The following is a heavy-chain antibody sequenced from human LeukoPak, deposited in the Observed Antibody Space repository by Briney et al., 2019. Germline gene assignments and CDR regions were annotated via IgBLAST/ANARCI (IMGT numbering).Heavy chain of an antibody. J-gene: IGHJ4*02. V-gene: IGHV3-21*01. CDR3: ARDPYYYDSSGYYGEGFDY. CDR2: ISSSRNYI. CDR1: GFTFSSYS. D-gene: IGHD3-22*01. Sequence: GSLSLSCAASGFTFSSYSMNWVRQAPGKGLEWVSSISSSRNYIFYADSVKGRFTISRDNAKNSLYLQMNSLRAEDTAVYYCARDPYYYDSSGYYGEGFDYWGQGTLVTVSS.